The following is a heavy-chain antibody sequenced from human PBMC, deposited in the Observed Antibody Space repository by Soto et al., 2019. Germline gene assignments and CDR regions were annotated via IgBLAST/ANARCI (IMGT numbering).Heavy chain of an antibody. Sequence: PGGSLRLSCVASGFTFGSYGMHWVRQAPGKGLEWVSVIWYDGNNKNYADSVKGRFTISRDNSKNTLYLQINSPRADDTAVYYCAREVHTAMAPSFEYWGQGTPVTVSS. CDR3: AREVHTAMAPSFEY. V-gene: IGHV3-33*01. D-gene: IGHD5-18*01. J-gene: IGHJ4*02. CDR1: GFTFGSYG. CDR2: IWYDGNNK.